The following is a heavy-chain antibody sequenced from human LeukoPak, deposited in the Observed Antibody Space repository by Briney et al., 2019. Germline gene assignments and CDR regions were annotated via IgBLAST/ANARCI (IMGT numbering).Heavy chain of an antibody. J-gene: IGHJ4*02. V-gene: IGHV3-21*01. CDR1: GFTFSSYS. CDR3: VRQAQEDY. CDR2: ISSSSSYI. Sequence: PGGSLRLSCAASGFTFSSYSMNWVRQAPGKGLEWVSSISSSSSYIYYADSVKGRFTISRDNSNNTLYLQMNSLRTEDTAVYYCVRQAQEDYWGQGTLVTVSS. D-gene: IGHD6-25*01.